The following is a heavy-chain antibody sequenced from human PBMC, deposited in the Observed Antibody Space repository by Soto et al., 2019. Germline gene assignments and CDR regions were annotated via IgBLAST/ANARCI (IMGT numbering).Heavy chain of an antibody. CDR2: ISGSGGST. V-gene: IGHV3-23*01. CDR1: GFTFSSYA. D-gene: IGHD1-26*01. CDR3: AKDEVGAVSYYYYGMDV. Sequence: EVPLLESGGGLVQPGGSLRLSCAASGFTFSSYAMSWVRQAPGKGLEWVSAISGSGGSTYYADSVKGRFTISRDNSKNTLYLQMNSLRAEDTAVYYCAKDEVGAVSYYYYGMDVWGQGTTVTVSS. J-gene: IGHJ6*02.